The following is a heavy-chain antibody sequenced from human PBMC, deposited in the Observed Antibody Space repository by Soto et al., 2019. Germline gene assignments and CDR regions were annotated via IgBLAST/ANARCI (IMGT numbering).Heavy chain of an antibody. V-gene: IGHV4-30-4*01. D-gene: IGHD3-10*01. CDR2: FHSSGAT. CDR3: ASIWFGDFDY. Sequence: SETLSLTCTVSGGSISSADYYWSWIRQPPGKGLEWIGYFHSSGATYKDPSLKSRVTISVDTSKNQISLKLDSVTATDTAVYYCASIWFGDFDYWGHGTLVTVSS. CDR1: GGSISSADYY. J-gene: IGHJ4*01.